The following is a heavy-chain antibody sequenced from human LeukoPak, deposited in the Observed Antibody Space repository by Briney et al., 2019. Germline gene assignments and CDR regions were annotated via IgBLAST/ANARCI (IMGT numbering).Heavy chain of an antibody. CDR1: GFTFSSYA. CDR2: ISYDGSNK. V-gene: IGHV3-30*04. Sequence: GGSLRLSCAASGFTFSSYAMHWVRQAPGKGLEWVAVISYDGSNKYYADSVKGRFTISRDNSKNTLYLQMNSLRAEDTAVYYCARERKNPRNWFDPWGPGTLVTVSS. J-gene: IGHJ5*02. CDR3: ARERKNPRNWFDP.